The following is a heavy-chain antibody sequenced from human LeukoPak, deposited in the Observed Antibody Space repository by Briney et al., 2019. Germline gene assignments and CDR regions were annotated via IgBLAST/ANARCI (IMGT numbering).Heavy chain of an antibody. CDR1: GFTFSNYW. D-gene: IGHD1-7*01. J-gene: IGHJ4*02. V-gene: IGHV3-7*01. CDR3: ARERGGMTGSTFPWIDY. CDR2: IKQDGSEN. Sequence: GGSLRLSCAASGFTFSNYWLTWVRRAPGQGLEWVANIKQDGSENHYVDSVKGRFTIPRDNAKNSLFLQIHSLRAEDTAVYFCARERGGMTGSTFPWIDYWGQGTLVTVSS.